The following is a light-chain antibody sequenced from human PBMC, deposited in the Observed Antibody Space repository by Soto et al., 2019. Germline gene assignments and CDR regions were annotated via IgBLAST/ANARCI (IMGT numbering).Light chain of an antibody. V-gene: IGLV4-69*01. CDR2: LNSDGSH. CDR1: SGHSSYA. Sequence: QAVLTQSPSASASLGASVKLTCTLSSGHSSYAIAWHQQQPEKGPRYLMKLNSDGSHSKGDGIPDRFSGSSSGAERYLTSSSLQSEDEADYYCQTWGTGIPVVFGGGTKLTLL. CDR3: QTWGTGIPVV. J-gene: IGLJ2*01.